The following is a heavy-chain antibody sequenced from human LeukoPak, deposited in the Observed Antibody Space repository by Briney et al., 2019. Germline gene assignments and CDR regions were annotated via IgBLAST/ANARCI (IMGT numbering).Heavy chain of an antibody. CDR2: IIPILGIA. Sequence: ASVKVSCKASGGTFSSYAISWVRQAPGQGLEWMGRIIPILGIANYAQKFQGRVTITADKSTSTAYMELSSLRSEDTAVYYCARDGISSGWKEFDYWGQGTLVTVSS. J-gene: IGHJ4*02. CDR3: ARDGISSGWKEFDY. V-gene: IGHV1-69*04. D-gene: IGHD6-19*01. CDR1: GGTFSSYA.